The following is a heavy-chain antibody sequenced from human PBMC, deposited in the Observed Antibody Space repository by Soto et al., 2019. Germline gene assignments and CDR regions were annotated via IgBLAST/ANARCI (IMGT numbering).Heavy chain of an antibody. CDR2: IYYSGST. J-gene: IGHJ4*02. CDR1: GGSISSYY. V-gene: IGHV4-59*01. CDR3: ARVLSYYGSGSYCYFDY. D-gene: IGHD3-10*01. Sequence: SETLSLTCTVSGGSISSYYWSWIRQPPGKGLEWIGYIYYSGSTYYNPSLKSPVTVSVDTSKNQFSLKLSSVTAADTAVYYCARVLSYYGSGSYCYFDYWGQGTLVTVSS.